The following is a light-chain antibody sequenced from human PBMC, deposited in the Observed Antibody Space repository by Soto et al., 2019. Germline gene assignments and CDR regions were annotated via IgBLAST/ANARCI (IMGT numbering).Light chain of an antibody. CDR2: DAS. Sequence: EIVLTQSPATLSLSPGERATLPCRASQSVGSYLAWYHQKPGQAPRLLIYDASNRATGIPARFSGSGSGTDFTLTISSLEPEDFAVYYCQQRSKWPITFGQGTRLEIK. CDR1: QSVGSY. J-gene: IGKJ5*01. V-gene: IGKV3-11*01. CDR3: QQRSKWPIT.